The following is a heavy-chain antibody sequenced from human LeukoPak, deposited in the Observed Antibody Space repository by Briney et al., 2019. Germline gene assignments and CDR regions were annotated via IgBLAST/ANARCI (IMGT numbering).Heavy chain of an antibody. J-gene: IGHJ6*02. Sequence: GASVKVSCKASGYIFTNFGISWVRQAPGHGLGWMGWISAYNDNTNYAQNLQGRLTMTTDTSTSTAYMELRSLRSDDTAVYYCARDSSSWFYYFYGMDVWGQGTTVTVSS. V-gene: IGHV1-18*01. CDR1: GYIFTNFG. CDR2: ISAYNDNT. CDR3: ARDSSSWFYYFYGMDV. D-gene: IGHD6-13*01.